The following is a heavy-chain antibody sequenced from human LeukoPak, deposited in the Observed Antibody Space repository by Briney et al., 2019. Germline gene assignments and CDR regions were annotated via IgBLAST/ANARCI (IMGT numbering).Heavy chain of an antibody. V-gene: IGHV3-30-3*02. D-gene: IGHD3-9*01. CDR2: ISYDGSNK. CDR3: AKCPSGVLRYFAPIDY. J-gene: IGHJ4*02. Sequence: GRSLRLSCAASGFTFSDYAVHWVRQAPARGLEWVAAISYDGSNKYYADSVKGRFTISRDNSKNTLYLRMNSLRAEDTAVYYCAKCPSGVLRYFAPIDYWGQGTLVTVSS. CDR1: GFTFSDYA.